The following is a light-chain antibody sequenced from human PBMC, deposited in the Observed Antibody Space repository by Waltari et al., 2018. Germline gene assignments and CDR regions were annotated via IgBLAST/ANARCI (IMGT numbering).Light chain of an antibody. J-gene: IGLJ2*01. CDR3: SSFTSSTTVV. Sequence: QSALTQPASVSGSPGQSITFSCTGTSSDVGAYNYVAWYQQHPGKAPKLMIYEVANRPSGVSSRVSGSKSGNTASLTISGLQAEDEADYYCSSFTSSTTVVFGGGTKLTVL. CDR1: SSDVGAYNY. V-gene: IGLV2-14*01. CDR2: EVA.